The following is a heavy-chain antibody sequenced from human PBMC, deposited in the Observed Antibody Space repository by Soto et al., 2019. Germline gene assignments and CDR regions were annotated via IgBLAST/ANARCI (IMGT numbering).Heavy chain of an antibody. CDR3: ASPTVTTSHFDY. V-gene: IGHV4-39*01. CDR2: IYYSGST. CDR1: GGSISSSSYY. Sequence: QLQLQESGPGLVKPSETLSLTCTVSGGSISSSSYYWGWIRQPPGKGLEWIGSIYYSGSTYYNPSLKSRVPISVDTSKNQFSLKLSSVTAADTAVYYCASPTVTTSHFDYWGQGTLVTVSS. D-gene: IGHD4-17*01. J-gene: IGHJ4*02.